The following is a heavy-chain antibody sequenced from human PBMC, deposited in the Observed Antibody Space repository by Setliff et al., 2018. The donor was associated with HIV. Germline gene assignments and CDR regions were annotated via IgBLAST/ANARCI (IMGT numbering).Heavy chain of an antibody. CDR1: GLDIGDYW. D-gene: IGHD1-1*01. Sequence: GGSLRLSCVASGLDIGDYWMTWVRQAPGKGLEWVANINPDGNGRYYMESVQGRFTISRDNIQNSLLLQMNSLTADDAAVYYCARVRTSTGAQYWGQGTLVTVSS. J-gene: IGHJ4*02. CDR3: ARVRTSTGAQY. CDR2: INPDGNGR. V-gene: IGHV3-7*03.